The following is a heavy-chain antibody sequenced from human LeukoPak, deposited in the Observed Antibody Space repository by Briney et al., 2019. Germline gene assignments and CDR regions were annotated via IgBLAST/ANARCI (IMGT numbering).Heavy chain of an antibody. CDR2: IIPIFGTA. J-gene: IGHJ4*02. CDR3: ARDLGAVAGI. CDR1: GYTFTSYD. D-gene: IGHD6-19*01. V-gene: IGHV1-69*05. Sequence: ASVKVSCKASGYTFTSYDINWVRQATGQGLEWMGRIIPIFGTANYAQKFQGRVTITTDESTSTAYMELSSLRSEDTAVYYCARDLGAVAGIWGQGTLVTVSS.